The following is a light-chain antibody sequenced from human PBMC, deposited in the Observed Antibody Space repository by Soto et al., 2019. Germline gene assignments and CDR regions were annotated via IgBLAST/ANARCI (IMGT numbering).Light chain of an antibody. CDR3: SSYAGGSNV. CDR2: EVS. V-gene: IGLV2-14*01. CDR1: SSDVGAYNY. J-gene: IGLJ1*01. Sequence: QSALTQPASVSGSPGQSITISCTGTSSDVGAYNYVSWYQQHPGKAPKLMIFEVSNRASGVSIRFSGSKSGNTASLTISGLQAEDEADYYCSSYAGGSNVFGTGTKLTVL.